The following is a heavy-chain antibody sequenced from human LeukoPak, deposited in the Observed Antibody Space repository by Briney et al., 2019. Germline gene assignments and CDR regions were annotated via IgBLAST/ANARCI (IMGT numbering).Heavy chain of an antibody. CDR1: GFTFSDFA. J-gene: IGHJ4*02. Sequence: QSGGSLRLSCAASGFTFSDFAMNWVTQVPGKGLEWVSGISRSSGLTYYADSVKGRFTISRDNRNSTLSLEMISLRVEDTAIYYCAKPNKKNIGLGVVFDLWGQGTLVTVSS. CDR2: ISRSSGLT. V-gene: IGHV3-23*01. CDR3: AKPNKKNIGLGVVFDL. D-gene: IGHD1/OR15-1a*01.